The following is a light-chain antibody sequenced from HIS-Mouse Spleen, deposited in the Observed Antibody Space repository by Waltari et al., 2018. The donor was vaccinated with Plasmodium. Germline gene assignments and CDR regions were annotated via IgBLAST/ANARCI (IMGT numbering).Light chain of an antibody. Sequence: SYELTQPPSVSVSPGQTARNTFSGDALPNKYAYCYKQKSGQAPVLVIYEDSKRPSGIPERFSGSSSGTMATLTISGAQVEDEADYYCYSTDSSGNHRVFGGGTKLTVL. V-gene: IGLV3-10*01. CDR3: YSTDSSGNHRV. CDR2: EDS. J-gene: IGLJ3*02. CDR1: ALPNKY.